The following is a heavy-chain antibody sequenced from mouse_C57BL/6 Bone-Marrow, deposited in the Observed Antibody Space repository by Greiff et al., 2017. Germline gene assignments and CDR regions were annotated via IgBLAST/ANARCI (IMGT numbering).Heavy chain of an antibody. J-gene: IGHJ4*01. Sequence: VKLQESGAELVKPGASVKISCKASGYAFSSYWMNWVKQRPGKGLEWIGQIYPGDGDTNYNGKFTGQATLTADTSSSTAYMQISSLTSEDSAVYFCARILLYYCAMDYWGQGTSVTVSS. CDR1: GYAFSSYW. CDR2: IYPGDGDT. V-gene: IGHV1-80*01. CDR3: ARILLYYCAMDY.